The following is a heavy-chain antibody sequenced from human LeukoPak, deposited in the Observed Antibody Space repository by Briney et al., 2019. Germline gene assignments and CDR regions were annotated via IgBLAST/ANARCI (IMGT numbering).Heavy chain of an antibody. CDR1: GFTFSSYS. D-gene: IGHD1-26*01. CDR3: ARDPYSGNYGDYYYYYMDV. V-gene: IGHV3-21*01. J-gene: IGHJ6*03. Sequence: GGSLRLSCAASGFTFSSYSMNWVRQAPGKGLEWVSFISTSSSYIYYADSVKGRFTISRDNARNSLYLQMNSLRVEDTAVYYCARDPYSGNYGDYYYYYMDVWGKGTTVTISS. CDR2: ISTSSSYI.